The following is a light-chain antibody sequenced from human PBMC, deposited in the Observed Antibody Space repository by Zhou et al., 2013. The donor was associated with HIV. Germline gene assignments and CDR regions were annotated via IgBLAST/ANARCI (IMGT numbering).Light chain of an antibody. J-gene: IGKJ1*01. CDR1: QSISTFY. CDR3: QQRGNWPPTWT. V-gene: IGKV3-11*01. Sequence: EIVLTQSPGTLSLSPGERATLSCRASQSISTFYLAWYQQKVGQAPRLLIYATSNRATGIPDRFSGSGSGTDFTLTISSLEPEDFAVYYCQQRGNWPPTWTFGQGTKVEIK. CDR2: ATS.